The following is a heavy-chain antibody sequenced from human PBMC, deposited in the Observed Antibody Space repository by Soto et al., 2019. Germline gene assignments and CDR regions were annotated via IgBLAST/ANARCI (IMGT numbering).Heavy chain of an antibody. CDR1: GFTFSSHW. CDR3: EGRFGYCSGESCLDF. V-gene: IGHV5-51*03. Sequence: VQLVQSGAEVKKSGESLKISCKGSGFTFSSHWIAWVRLVPGRGLEWMGIIYGGESDTRYSPSFQGQVTILTDNSNNTVYLLWRSRKASDTAMYFCEGRFGYCSGESCLDFWGGGTTVTVSS. CDR2: IYGGESDT. J-gene: IGHJ6*04. D-gene: IGHD2-15*01.